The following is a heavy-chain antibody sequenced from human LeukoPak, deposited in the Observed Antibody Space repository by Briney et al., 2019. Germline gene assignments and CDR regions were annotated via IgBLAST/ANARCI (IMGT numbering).Heavy chain of an antibody. CDR3: ARLVWDGSYSYWYFDL. D-gene: IGHD1-26*01. Sequence: PSETLSLTCTVSGGSISSYYWSWIRQPPGKGLEWIGYIYTSGSTNYNPSLKSRVTISVDTSKNQFSLKLSSVTAADTAVYYCARLVWDGSYSYWYFDLWGRGTLVTVSS. CDR2: IYTSGST. J-gene: IGHJ2*01. V-gene: IGHV4-4*09. CDR1: GGSISSYY.